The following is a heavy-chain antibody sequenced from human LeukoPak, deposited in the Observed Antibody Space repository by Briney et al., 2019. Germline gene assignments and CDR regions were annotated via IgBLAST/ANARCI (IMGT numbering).Heavy chain of an antibody. CDR2: IYFSGST. J-gene: IGHJ5*02. Sequence: SETLSLTCTVSGDSISSYYWSWIRQPPGKGLEWIGHIYFSGSTNYNPSLKSRVTMLLDTSKNQFSLKLSSVTAADTAVYYCARDLRKYDFWSGYSYNWFDPWGQGTLVTVSS. D-gene: IGHD3-3*01. CDR1: GDSISSYY. CDR3: ARDLRKYDFWSGYSYNWFDP. V-gene: IGHV4-59*12.